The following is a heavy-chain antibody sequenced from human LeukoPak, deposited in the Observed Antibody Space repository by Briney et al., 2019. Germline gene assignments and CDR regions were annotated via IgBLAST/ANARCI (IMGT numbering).Heavy chain of an antibody. CDR3: ARESPGYSYGPPLP. D-gene: IGHD5-18*01. J-gene: IGHJ5*02. CDR2: INPNSGGT. Sequence: ASVKVSCKASGYTFIGYYMHWVRQAPGQGLEWMGWINPNSGGTNYAQKFQGRVTMTRDRSISTAYMELSRLRSEDTAVYYCARESPGYSYGPPLPWGQGTLVTVSS. CDR1: GYTFIGYY. V-gene: IGHV1-2*02.